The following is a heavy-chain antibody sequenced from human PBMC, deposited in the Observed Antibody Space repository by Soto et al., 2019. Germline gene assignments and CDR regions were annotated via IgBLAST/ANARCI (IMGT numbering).Heavy chain of an antibody. Sequence: QVQLQESGPGLVKPSETLSLTCTVSGGSISSYYWSWIRQPPGKGLEWIGYIYYSGSTNYNPSLTRRVTIAVDTSKTQFSLKLSSVTAADTAVYYCARGHSGRYRTGDGYYYGMDVGGQGTTVTVSS. CDR1: GGSISSYY. D-gene: IGHD1-26*01. V-gene: IGHV4-59*01. CDR2: IYYSGST. J-gene: IGHJ6*02. CDR3: ARGHSGRYRTGDGYYYGMDV.